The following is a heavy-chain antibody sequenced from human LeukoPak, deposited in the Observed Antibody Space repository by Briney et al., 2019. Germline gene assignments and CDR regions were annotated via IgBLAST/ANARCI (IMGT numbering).Heavy chain of an antibody. CDR1: GGSISSSNW. V-gene: IGHV4-4*02. CDR3: ARDYGGNSGLDGMDV. J-gene: IGHJ6*02. D-gene: IGHD4-23*01. Sequence: SETLSLTCAVSGGSISSSNWWSWVRQPPGKGLEWIGEIYHSGSTNYYPSLKSRVTISVDTSKNQFSLKLSSVTAADTAVYYCARDYGGNSGLDGMDVWGQGTTVTVSS. CDR2: IYHSGST.